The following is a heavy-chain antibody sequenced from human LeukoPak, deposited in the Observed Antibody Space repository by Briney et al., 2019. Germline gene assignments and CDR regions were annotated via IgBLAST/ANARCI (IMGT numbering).Heavy chain of an antibody. CDR2: ISSSGSTI. J-gene: IGHJ4*02. V-gene: IGHV3-48*03. Sequence: GGSLRLSCAASGFTFSSYEMNWVRQAPGKGLEWVSYISSSGSTIYYADSVKGRFTISRDNSKNTLYLQMNSLRVEDAAVYYCARRLSGTSPFDLWGQGTLVTVSS. CDR3: ARRLSGTSPFDL. CDR1: GFTFSSYE. D-gene: IGHD6-25*01.